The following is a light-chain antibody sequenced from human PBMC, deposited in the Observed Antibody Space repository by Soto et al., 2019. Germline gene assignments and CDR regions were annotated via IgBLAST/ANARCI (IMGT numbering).Light chain of an antibody. V-gene: IGKV3-20*01. CDR2: GAS. CDR1: QSVSSSY. J-gene: IGKJ4*01. CDR3: QQYGSSPPTT. Sequence: EIVLTQSPGTLSLSPGERATLSCRASQSVSSSYLAWYQQKSGQAPRLLIYGASTRATGLPDRFSGSGSGTDFTLTISRLEPEDFAVYYCQQYGSSPPTTFGGGTKVEIK.